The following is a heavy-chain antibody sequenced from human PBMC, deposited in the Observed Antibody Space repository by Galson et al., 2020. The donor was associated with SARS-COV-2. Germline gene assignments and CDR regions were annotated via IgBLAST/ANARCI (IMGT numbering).Heavy chain of an antibody. V-gene: IGHV4-31*03. D-gene: IGHD4-17*01. Sequence: SETLSLTCTVSGGSISSDGYFWSWIRQHPGKGLEWIGYMYYTGTTYYNPSLRTRASISVDTSKNQFSLKLNSVTAADTAVYYCVRRSAADYGGNSWYFDPWGQGTLVTVSS. J-gene: IGHJ5*02. CDR3: VRRSAADYGGNSWYFDP. CDR1: GGSISSDGYF. CDR2: MYYTGTT.